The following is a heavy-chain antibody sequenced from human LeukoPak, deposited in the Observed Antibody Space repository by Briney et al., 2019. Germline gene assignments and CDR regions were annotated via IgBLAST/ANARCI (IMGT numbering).Heavy chain of an antibody. CDR1: GGSISSSSYY. CDR3: ARGDCTNGVCYFDY. Sequence: PSETLSLTCTVSGGSISSSSYYWGWIRQPPGKGLEWIGSIYYSGSTYYNPSLKSRVTISVDTSKNQFSLKLSSVTAADTAVYYCARGDCTNGVCYFDYWGQGTLVTVSS. D-gene: IGHD2-8*01. J-gene: IGHJ4*02. CDR2: IYYSGST. V-gene: IGHV4-39*07.